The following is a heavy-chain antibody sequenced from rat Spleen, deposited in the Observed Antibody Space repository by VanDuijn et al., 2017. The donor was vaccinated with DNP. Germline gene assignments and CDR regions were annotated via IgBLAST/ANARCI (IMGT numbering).Heavy chain of an antibody. V-gene: IGHV3-1*01. Sequence: EVQLQESGPGLVKPSQSLSLTCSVTGYSITSNYWAWIRKFPGNKMEWMGYINYSGATAYNPSLRSRISITRDTSKNQFFLQLNSVTTEDTATYYCTRINYGGYFYVMDAWGQGVSVTVSS. CDR3: TRINYGGYFYVMDA. D-gene: IGHD1-11*01. CDR2: INYSGAT. J-gene: IGHJ4*01. CDR1: GYSITSNY.